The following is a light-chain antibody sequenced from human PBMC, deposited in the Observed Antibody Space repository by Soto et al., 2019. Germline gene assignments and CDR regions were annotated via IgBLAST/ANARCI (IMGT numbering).Light chain of an antibody. Sequence: DIVLTQSPATLSLSPGERATLSCRASQSVGSHLAWYQQKPGQAPRLLIYDASNMATGIPARFSGSGSGTDFTLTISSLQPEDFAVYYCQQRINLLTFGGGTKVEIK. CDR3: QQRINLLT. J-gene: IGKJ4*01. V-gene: IGKV3-11*01. CDR1: QSVGSH. CDR2: DAS.